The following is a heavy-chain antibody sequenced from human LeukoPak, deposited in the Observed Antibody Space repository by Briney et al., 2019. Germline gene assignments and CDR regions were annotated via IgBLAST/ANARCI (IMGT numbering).Heavy chain of an antibody. CDR1: GFTFSSYS. J-gene: IGHJ4*02. CDR3: AREKAVAGLEGIDY. D-gene: IGHD6-19*01. CDR2: ISSSSYI. Sequence: GGSLRLSCAASGFTFSSYSVNWVRQAPGKGLEWVSSISSSSYIYYADSVKGRFTISRDNAKNSLYLQMNSLRAEDTGVYYCAREKAVAGLEGIDYWGQGTLVTVSS. V-gene: IGHV3-21*01.